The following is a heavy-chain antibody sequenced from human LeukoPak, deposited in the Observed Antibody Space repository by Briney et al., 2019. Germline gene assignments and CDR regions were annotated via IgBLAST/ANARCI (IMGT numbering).Heavy chain of an antibody. CDR3: SRKSDVIGAI. D-gene: IGHD3-10*01. CDR2: IYPRDSDT. Sequence: GESLKISCNASGYTLTLQCIGCARQKSGSGLEWMGIIYPRDSDTRYSPSFQGHVSISADTSINTAYLEWSRLEASDTAIYYCSRKSDVIGAIWGQGTLVTVSS. CDR1: GYTLTLQC. J-gene: IGHJ4*02. V-gene: IGHV5-51*01.